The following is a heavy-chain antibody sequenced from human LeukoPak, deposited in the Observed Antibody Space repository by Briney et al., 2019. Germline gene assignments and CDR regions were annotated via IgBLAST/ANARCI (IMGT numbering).Heavy chain of an antibody. V-gene: IGHV3-48*02. J-gene: IGHJ3*02. CDR1: GFRLGRYS. Sequence: GGSLRLFCGPSGFRLGRYSMDWVRQAPGKGLEWVSHINSGSSTIYYADSVKGRFTISRDNAGNSLYLQMNSLRDEDTAVYYCARVLLERPGIDSFDMWGQGTMVTVSS. CDR3: ARVLLERPGIDSFDM. D-gene: IGHD1-1*01. CDR2: INSGSSTI.